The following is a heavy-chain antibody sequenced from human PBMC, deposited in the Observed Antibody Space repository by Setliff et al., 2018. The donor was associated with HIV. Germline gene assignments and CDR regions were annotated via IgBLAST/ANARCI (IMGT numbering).Heavy chain of an antibody. D-gene: IGHD3-10*01. CDR3: SRDVGVPGRGNALEY. J-gene: IGHJ4*02. CDR2: IDPNSGGT. V-gene: IGHV1-2*02. Sequence: VASVKVSCKASGFTLANNYIHWVRQAPGQGLEWMGWIDPNSGGTKYAQKFEGRVTMTRDTTVNTVYIEVNSLRSDDTAVYYCSRDVGVPGRGNALEYWGQGIPVTAPQ. CDR1: GFTLANNY.